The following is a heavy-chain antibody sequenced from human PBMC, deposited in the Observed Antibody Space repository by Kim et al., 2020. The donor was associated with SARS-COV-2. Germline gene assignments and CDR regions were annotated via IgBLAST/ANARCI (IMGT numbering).Heavy chain of an antibody. V-gene: IGHV3-23*01. D-gene: IGHD3-10*01. CDR1: GFTFSSYA. J-gene: IGHJ4*02. Sequence: GGSLRLSCAASGFTFSSYAMTWVRQAPGKGLEWVSVISSGGTTYYADSAKGRFSISRDNSKNTLYLQMNSLRGDDTATYYCAKYYASGRRFFDYWGQGTLVTVSS. CDR2: ISSGGTT. CDR3: AKYYASGRRFFDY.